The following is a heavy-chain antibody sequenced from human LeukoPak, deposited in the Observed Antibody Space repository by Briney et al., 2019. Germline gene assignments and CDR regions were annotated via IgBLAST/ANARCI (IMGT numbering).Heavy chain of an antibody. Sequence: GRSLRLSCAASGFTFSSYAMHWVRQAPGKGLEWVAVISYDGSNKYYADSVKGRFTISRDNSKNTLYLQMNSLRAEDTAVYYCARVVPSGYDFWFHWFDPWGQGTLVIVSS. CDR2: ISYDGSNK. J-gene: IGHJ5*02. D-gene: IGHD5-12*01. CDR1: GFTFSSYA. CDR3: ARVVPSGYDFWFHWFDP. V-gene: IGHV3-30*01.